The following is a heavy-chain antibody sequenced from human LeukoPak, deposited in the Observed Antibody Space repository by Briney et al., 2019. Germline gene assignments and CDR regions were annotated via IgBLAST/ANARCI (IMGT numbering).Heavy chain of an antibody. D-gene: IGHD3-9*01. CDR1: GGSFSGYY. J-gene: IGHJ4*02. CDR3: LRGWVYYDIWAAYYRPYYFDF. Sequence: SETLSLTCAVYGGSFSGYYWSWIRQPPGKGLEWIGEINHGGSTNYNPSLKSRLTISVDTSKNQFSLKQSSVTAADTSVCYSLRGWVYYDIWAAYYRPYYFDFWGQGTLVTVYS. CDR2: INHGGST. V-gene: IGHV4-34*01.